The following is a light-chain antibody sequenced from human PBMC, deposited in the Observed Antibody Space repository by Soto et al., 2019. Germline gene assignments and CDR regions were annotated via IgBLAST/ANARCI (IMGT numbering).Light chain of an antibody. CDR3: QQPSNWPIT. CDR2: DAS. CDR1: QSVSSY. V-gene: IGKV3-11*01. J-gene: IGKJ4*01. Sequence: EIVLTQSPATLSLSPGERATLSCRASQSVSSYLAWYQQKPGQAPRLLIYDASNRATGIPARFSGSGSGTDFTLTISSLEPEDFAVYYCQQPSNWPITLGGVTKVEIK.